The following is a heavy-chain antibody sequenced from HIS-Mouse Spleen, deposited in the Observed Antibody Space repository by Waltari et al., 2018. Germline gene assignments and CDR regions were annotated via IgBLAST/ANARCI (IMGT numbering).Heavy chain of an antibody. J-gene: IGHJ4*02. D-gene: IGHD6-19*01. CDR3: ARIAEGYTSGWYAFDY. CDR2: IDWDDDK. Sequence: QVTLRESGPALVKPTQTLTLTCTFSGFSLSTSGMCVIWIRQPPVQALEWLARIDWDDDKYYSTSLKTRLTISRDTSKNQVVLTMTNMDPLDTATYYCARIAEGYTSGWYAFDYWGQGTLVTVSS. V-gene: IGHV2-70*15. CDR1: GFSLSTSGMC.